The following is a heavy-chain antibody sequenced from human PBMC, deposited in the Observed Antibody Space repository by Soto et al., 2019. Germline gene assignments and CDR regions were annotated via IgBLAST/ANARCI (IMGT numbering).Heavy chain of an antibody. V-gene: IGHV4-30-2*01. CDR1: GGSISSGGYS. CDR2: IYHSGST. CDR3: ARGIVTGYYGNWFDP. Sequence: QLQLQESGSGLVKPSQTLSLTCAVSGGSISSGGYSWSWIRQPPGKGLEWIGYIYHSGSTYYNPSLKSRVTISVDRSKNQFSLKLSSVTAADTAVYYCARGIVTGYYGNWFDPWGQGTLVTVSS. J-gene: IGHJ5*02. D-gene: IGHD3-9*01.